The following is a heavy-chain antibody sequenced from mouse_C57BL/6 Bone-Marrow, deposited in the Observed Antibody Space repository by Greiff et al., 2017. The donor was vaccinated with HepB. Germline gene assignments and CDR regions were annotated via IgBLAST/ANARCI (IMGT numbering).Heavy chain of an antibody. J-gene: IGHJ2*01. D-gene: IGHD1-1*01. Sequence: QVQLQQPGAELVKPGASVKLSCKASGYTFTSYWMHWVKQRPGQGLEWIGMIHPNSGSTNYNEKFKSKATLTVDKSSSTAYMQLSSLTSEDSAVYYCARNYGSSSPGYWGQGTTLTVSS. CDR1: GYTFTSYW. V-gene: IGHV1-64*01. CDR2: IHPNSGST. CDR3: ARNYGSSSPGY.